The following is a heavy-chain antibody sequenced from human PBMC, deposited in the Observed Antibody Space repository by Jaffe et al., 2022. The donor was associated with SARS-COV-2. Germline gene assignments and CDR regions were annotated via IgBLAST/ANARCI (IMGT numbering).Heavy chain of an antibody. J-gene: IGHJ4*02. D-gene: IGHD2-21*02. CDR3: TTNFVVVTALYFDY. V-gene: IGHV3-15*01. CDR1: GFTFSNAW. CDR2: IKSKTDGGTT. Sequence: EVQLVESGGGLVKPGGSLRLSCAASGFTFSNAWMSWVRQAPGKGLEWVGRIKSKTDGGTTDYAAPVKGRFTISRDDSKNTLYLQMNSLKTEDTAVYYCTTNFVVVTALYFDYWGQGTLVTVSS.